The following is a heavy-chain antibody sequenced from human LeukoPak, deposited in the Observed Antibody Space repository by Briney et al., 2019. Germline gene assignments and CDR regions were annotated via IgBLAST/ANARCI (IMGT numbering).Heavy chain of an antibody. J-gene: IGHJ6*03. CDR2: INPNSGGT. Sequence: ASVKVSCKASGYTFTGYYMHWVRLAPGQGLEWMGWINPNSGGTNYAQKFQGRVTMTRDTSISTAYMELSRLRSDDTAVYYCARESKVVVAATVELAYYYYMDVWGKGTTVTISS. V-gene: IGHV1-2*02. CDR3: ARESKVVVAATVELAYYYYMDV. D-gene: IGHD2-15*01. CDR1: GYTFTGYY.